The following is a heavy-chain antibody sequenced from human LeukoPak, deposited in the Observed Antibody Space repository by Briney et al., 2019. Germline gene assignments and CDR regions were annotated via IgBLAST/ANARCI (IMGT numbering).Heavy chain of an antibody. D-gene: IGHD5-18*01. CDR2: IWYDGSKK. CDR3: ATADNYGPLDY. V-gene: IGHV3-33*01. J-gene: IGHJ4*02. Sequence: GGSLRLSCAASEFTFSSYGMHWVRQAPGKGLEWVAVIWYDGSKKSYTDSVKGRFTISRDNSKNTLYLQMNSLRAEDTAVYYCATADNYGPLDYWGQGTLVTV. CDR1: EFTFSSYG.